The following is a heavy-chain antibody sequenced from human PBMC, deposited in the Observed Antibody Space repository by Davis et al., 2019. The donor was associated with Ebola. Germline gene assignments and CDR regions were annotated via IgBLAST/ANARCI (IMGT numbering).Heavy chain of an antibody. CDR2: IYPADPDT. Sequence: GGSLRLSCKGFGYSFTDYCIGWVRQLPGKGLEWMGIIYPADPDTRYSPSFQGQVTISVDKSFNTAHLQWSSLRASDTAMYYCARLRGYSYGNWFDPWGQGTLVTVSS. CDR1: GYSFTDYC. CDR3: ARLRGYSYGNWFDP. V-gene: IGHV5-51*01. J-gene: IGHJ5*02. D-gene: IGHD5-18*01.